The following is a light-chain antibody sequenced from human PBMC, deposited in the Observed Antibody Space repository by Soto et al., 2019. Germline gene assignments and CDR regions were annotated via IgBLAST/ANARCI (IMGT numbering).Light chain of an antibody. J-gene: IGLJ1*01. CDR1: SSNIGSNY. CDR3: AAWDDSLRGPGV. V-gene: IGLV1-47*01. CDR2: RNN. Sequence: QSVPTQPPSASGTPGQRVTISCSGRSSNIGSNYVYWYQQLPGTAPKLHIYRNNQPPSRGPDRFSGSKSRTSASLAISGLRSEDEADYYCAAWDDSLRGPGVFGTGTKVTVL.